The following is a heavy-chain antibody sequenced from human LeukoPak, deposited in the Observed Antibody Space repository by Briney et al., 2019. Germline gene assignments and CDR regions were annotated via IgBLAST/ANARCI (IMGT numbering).Heavy chain of an antibody. CDR3: ARDTDGDRGFDP. Sequence: GASVKVSCKASGYTFTSYAMHWVRQAPGQRLEWMGWINAGNGNTKYSQKFQGRVTITRDTSASTAYMELSSLRSEDTAVYYCARDTDGDRGFDPWGQGTLVTVSS. CDR2: INAGNGNT. V-gene: IGHV1-3*01. CDR1: GYTFTSYA. J-gene: IGHJ5*02. D-gene: IGHD4-17*01.